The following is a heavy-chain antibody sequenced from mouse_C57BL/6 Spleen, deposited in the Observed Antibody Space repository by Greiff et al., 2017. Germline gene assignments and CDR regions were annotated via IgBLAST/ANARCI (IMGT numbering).Heavy chain of an antibody. J-gene: IGHJ1*03. CDR2: ISYDGSN. Sequence: ESGPGLVKPSQSLSLTCSVTGYSITSGYYWNWIRQFPGNKLEWMGYISYDGSNNYNPSLKNRISITRDTSKNQFFLKLNSVTTEDTATYYCASGDYYGSSYWYFDVWGTGTTVTVSS. CDR3: ASGDYYGSSYWYFDV. D-gene: IGHD1-1*01. V-gene: IGHV3-6*01. CDR1: GYSITSGYY.